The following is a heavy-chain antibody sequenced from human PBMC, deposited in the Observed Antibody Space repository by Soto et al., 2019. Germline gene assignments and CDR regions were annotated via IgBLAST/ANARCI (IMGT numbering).Heavy chain of an antibody. V-gene: IGHV4-4*07. CDR1: GGSINSYW. Sequence: LSLTCSVSGGSINSYWWSWIRQPAGKGLEWIGRVYSSGTTDYNPSLNSRATMSVETSKNQFSLKLTSVTAADTAVYYCARDIGSYAYAEGYWGQGIQVTVSS. J-gene: IGHJ4*02. CDR3: ARDIGSYAYAEGY. CDR2: VYSSGTT. D-gene: IGHD2-2*01.